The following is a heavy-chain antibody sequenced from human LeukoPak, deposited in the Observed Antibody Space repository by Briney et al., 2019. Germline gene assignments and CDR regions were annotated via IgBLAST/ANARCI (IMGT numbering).Heavy chain of an antibody. Sequence: GGSLRLSCVASVFTVSSNYMSWVRQAPGKGLAWVSVIYSGGSTYYAESVKGRFTIPRDNSKNTLYLQMNSLRAEDTAVYYCARLRINYYDSSGYFFDYWGQGTLVTVSS. J-gene: IGHJ4*02. CDR3: ARLRINYYDSSGYFFDY. V-gene: IGHV3-53*01. CDR2: IYSGGST. D-gene: IGHD3-22*01. CDR1: VFTVSSNY.